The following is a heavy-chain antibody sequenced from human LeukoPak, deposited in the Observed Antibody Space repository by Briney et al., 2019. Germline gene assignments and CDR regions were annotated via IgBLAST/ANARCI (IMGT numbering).Heavy chain of an antibody. CDR2: IKRNTQGATT. D-gene: IGHD2-15*01. CDR1: GFTFNLAW. CDR3: TTHPGYESY. J-gene: IGHJ4*02. Sequence: GGSLRLSCATSGFTFNLAWMSWVRQAPGKGLEWVGRIKRNTQGATTDYAAAVRGRFTISRDDSKNTLYLQMNSLEIEDTGVYYCTTHPGYESYWGQGTLVTVSS. V-gene: IGHV3-15*01.